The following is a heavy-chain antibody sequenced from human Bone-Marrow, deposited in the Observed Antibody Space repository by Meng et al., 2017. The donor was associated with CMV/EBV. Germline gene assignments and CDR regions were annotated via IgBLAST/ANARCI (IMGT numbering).Heavy chain of an antibody. D-gene: IGHD1-26*01. J-gene: IGHJ2*01. CDR3: AREKGYSGAEVRYFDL. CDR2: ISDGGNKK. CDR1: GFTFSDYA. V-gene: IGHV3-30-3*01. Sequence: GESLKISCSTSGFTFSDYAVHWVRQAPGKGLEWVAVISDGGNKKYYADSVKGRFTISGDNSKDTFYLQMNSLRTEDTAVYYCAREKGYSGAEVRYFDLWGRGTLVTVSS.